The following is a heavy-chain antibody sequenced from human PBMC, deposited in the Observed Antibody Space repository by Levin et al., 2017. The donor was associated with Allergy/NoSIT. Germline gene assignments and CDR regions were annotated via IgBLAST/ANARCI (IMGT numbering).Heavy chain of an antibody. CDR3: ARGGVLFSPTPNNWLDP. CDR2: IKQDGSDK. V-gene: IGHV3-7*01. D-gene: IGHD3-10*02. J-gene: IGHJ5*02. CDR1: GFTFSSYW. Sequence: GESLKISCAVSGFTFSSYWMSWVRQAPGKGLEWLANIKQDGSDKYYVDSVKGRFSVSRDNAKNSMYLQMNSLRVDDTAVYYCARGGVLFSPTPNNWLDPWGQGTLVTVSS.